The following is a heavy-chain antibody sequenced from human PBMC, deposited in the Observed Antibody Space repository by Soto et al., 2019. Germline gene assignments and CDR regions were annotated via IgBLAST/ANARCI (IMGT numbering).Heavy chain of an antibody. CDR1: GYTFTSYY. J-gene: IGHJ4*02. CDR3: AGLYGGYDRSDY. CDR2: INPSGGST. Sequence: QVQLVQSGAEVKKPGASVKVSCKASGYTFTSYYMHWVRQAPGQGLEWMGIINPSGGSTSYAQKFQGRVTMTRDTATSTVYMELSSLRSEDTAVYYCAGLYGGYDRSDYWGQGTLVTVSS. V-gene: IGHV1-46*01. D-gene: IGHD5-12*01.